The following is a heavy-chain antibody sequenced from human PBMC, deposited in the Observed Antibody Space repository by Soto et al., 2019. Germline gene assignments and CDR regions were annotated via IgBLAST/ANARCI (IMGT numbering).Heavy chain of an antibody. CDR1: GFTFNTFG. CDR2: IWFDGSHK. D-gene: IGHD2-15*01. V-gene: IGHV3-33*01. J-gene: IGHJ6*02. Sequence: QVQLVESGGGVVQPGRSLRLSCAASGFTFNTFGMHWVRQAPGKGLEWVAVIWFDGSHKYYAGSVKGRFTVSRDNPKNTLYLQMNSLRAEDTAVYYCARHSGSSSSYYYGMDVWGQWTTVTVSS. CDR3: ARHSGSSSSYYYGMDV.